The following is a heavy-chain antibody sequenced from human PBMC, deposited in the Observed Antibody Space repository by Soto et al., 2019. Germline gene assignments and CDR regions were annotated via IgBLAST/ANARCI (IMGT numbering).Heavy chain of an antibody. CDR2: MNPGSGDT. J-gene: IGHJ4*02. CDR3: ARRIRGGEYSSSWSTAHNYDSSGYYDPFDY. CDR1: GYSYESRD. D-gene: IGHD3-22*01. V-gene: IGHV1-8*01. Sequence: ASVKVSWKASGYSYESRDVSWVRQENEQEREGMGWMNPGSGDTGYAQKFQGRVTMTRDISIATAYMELSSLRSEDTAVYYCARRIRGGEYSSSWSTAHNYDSSGYYDPFDYWGQGTLVTASS.